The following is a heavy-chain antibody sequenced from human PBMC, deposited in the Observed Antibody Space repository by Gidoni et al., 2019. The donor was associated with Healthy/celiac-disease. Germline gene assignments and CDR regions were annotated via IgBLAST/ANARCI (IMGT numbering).Heavy chain of an antibody. Sequence: EVQLVESGGGLVKPGGSLRRSCAASGFPFSSYSMNWVRQAPGKGLGWVSSISSSSSYISYADSVKGRFTISRDNAKNSLYLQMTSLRAEDTAGYYGAGLLREVGSGKLRDFDYWGQGTLVTVSS. CDR2: ISSSSSYI. J-gene: IGHJ4*02. CDR3: AGLLREVGSGKLRDFDY. D-gene: IGHD3-10*01. CDR1: GFPFSSYS. V-gene: IGHV3-21*01.